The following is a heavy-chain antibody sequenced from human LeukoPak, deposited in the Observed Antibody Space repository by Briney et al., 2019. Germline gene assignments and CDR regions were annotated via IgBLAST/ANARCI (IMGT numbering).Heavy chain of an antibody. CDR2: ISSSSSYI. CDR3: ARVLAVAGNTYPFDY. CDR1: GFTFSSYS. D-gene: IGHD6-19*01. J-gene: IGHJ4*02. Sequence: PGGSLRLSCAASGFTFSSYSMNWVRQAPGKGLEWVSSISSSSSYIYYADSVKGRFTFSRDNAKNTLYLQMNSLRVGDTAVYYCARVLAVAGNTYPFDYWGQGTLVTVSS. V-gene: IGHV3-21*01.